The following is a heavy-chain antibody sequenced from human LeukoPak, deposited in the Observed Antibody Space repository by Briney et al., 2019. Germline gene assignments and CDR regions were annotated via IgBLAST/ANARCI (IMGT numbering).Heavy chain of an antibody. Sequence: GGSLRLSCAASGFTFDDYAMHWVRQAPGKGLEWVSGISWNSGSIGYADSVKGRFTISRDNAKNSLYLQMNSLRAEDMALYYCAKAHQLKYYYDSSGYEMGDYFDYWGQGTLVTVSS. CDR3: AKAHQLKYYYDSSGYEMGDYFDY. J-gene: IGHJ4*02. CDR2: ISWNSGSI. CDR1: GFTFDDYA. V-gene: IGHV3-9*03. D-gene: IGHD3-22*01.